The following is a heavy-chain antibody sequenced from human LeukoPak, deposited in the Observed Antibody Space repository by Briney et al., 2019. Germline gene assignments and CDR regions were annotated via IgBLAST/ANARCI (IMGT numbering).Heavy chain of an antibody. J-gene: IGHJ4*02. CDR2: ISGSGGST. D-gene: IGHD2-15*01. V-gene: IGHV3-23*01. CDR3: AKDPPLYCSGGSCRPFDY. CDR1: GFTFSSYA. Sequence: HPGGSLRLSCAASGFTFSSYAMSWVRQAPGKGLEWVSAISGSGGSTYYADSVKGRFTISRDNSKNTLYLQMNSLRAEDTAVYYCAKDPPLYCSGGSCRPFDYWGQGTLVTVSS.